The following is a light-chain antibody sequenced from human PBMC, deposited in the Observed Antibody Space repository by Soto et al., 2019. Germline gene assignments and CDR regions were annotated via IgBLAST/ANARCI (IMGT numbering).Light chain of an antibody. V-gene: IGKV3-20*01. CDR3: QQYGSSPT. CDR1: QSVSSSY. Sequence: EIVLTQSPGTLSLSPGERATLSCRASQSVSSSYLAWYQQKPGQAPRLLIYGASSRATGIPDRFSGSGSGTDFTITISTLEPEDFAVYYCQQYGSSPTFGPGTKVDIK. CDR2: GAS. J-gene: IGKJ3*01.